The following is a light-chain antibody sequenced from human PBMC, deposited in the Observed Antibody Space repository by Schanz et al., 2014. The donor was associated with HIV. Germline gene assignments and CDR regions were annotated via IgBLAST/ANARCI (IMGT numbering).Light chain of an antibody. J-gene: IGLJ3*02. Sequence: QSALTQPASVSGSPGQSITISCTGTSRDIGGSNYVPWYQQHPGKAPKLMLYDVTNRPSGVSNRFSASKSGNTASLTISGLQAEDEADYYCCSYTGSGTLWVFGGGTKVTVL. V-gene: IGLV2-14*03. CDR2: DVT. CDR3: CSYTGSGTLWV. CDR1: SRDIGGSNY.